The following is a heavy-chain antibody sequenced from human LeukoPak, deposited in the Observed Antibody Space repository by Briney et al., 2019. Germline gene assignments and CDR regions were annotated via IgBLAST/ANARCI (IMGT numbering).Heavy chain of an antibody. V-gene: IGHV1-3*01. CDR2: INAGNGNT. D-gene: IGHD5-12*01. CDR1: EYTFTSYT. CDR3: ARDSGSDWWDH. Sequence: ASVKVSCKAFEYTFTSYTMHWVRQAPGQRLEWMGWINAGNGNTKYSEKFQGRAIITRDTSASTAYMELSSLRSEDTAVYYCARDSGSDWWDHWGQGTLVTVSS. J-gene: IGHJ5*02.